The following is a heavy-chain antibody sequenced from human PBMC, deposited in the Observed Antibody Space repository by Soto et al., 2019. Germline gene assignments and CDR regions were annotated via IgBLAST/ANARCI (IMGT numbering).Heavy chain of an antibody. CDR3: ARGKCFDP. J-gene: IGHJ5*02. CDR2: MNPNSGNT. V-gene: IGHV1-8*01. Sequence: WVRQAPGQGLEWMGWMNPNSGNTGYAQKFQGRVNMTRNTSISTAYMELSSLRAEDTAVYYCARGKCFDPWGTVTLVTVS.